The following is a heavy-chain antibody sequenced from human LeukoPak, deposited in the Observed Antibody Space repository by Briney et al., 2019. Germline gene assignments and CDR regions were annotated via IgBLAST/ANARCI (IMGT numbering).Heavy chain of an antibody. CDR2: ISYDGSNK. J-gene: IGHJ4*02. CDR3: AREVSWYYFDY. Sequence: GGTLRLSCAASGVTFGGYARNWVRQAPGKGLEWVAVISYDGSNKYYADSVKGGFAISRDNSKKTLYLQMNSLRGDDTAVYYCAREVSWYYFDYWGQGILVTVSS. CDR1: GVTFGGYA. V-gene: IGHV3-30*09. D-gene: IGHD6-13*01.